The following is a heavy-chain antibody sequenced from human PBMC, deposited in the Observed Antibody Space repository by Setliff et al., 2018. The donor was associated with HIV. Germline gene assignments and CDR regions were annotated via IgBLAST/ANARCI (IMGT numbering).Heavy chain of an antibody. CDR2: IYYNGDT. V-gene: IGHV4-39*01. J-gene: IGHJ4*02. Sequence: LETLSLTCTVSGGFVSRSSYYWGWIRQPRGKRLEWIGTIYYNGDTQYNPSFKSRVIMSVDTSKNQFSLRLISVTAADTAVYYCVRMEATRPPRGLDYWGPGTLVTVSS. CDR1: GGFVSRSSYY. CDR3: VRMEATRPPRGLDY. D-gene: IGHD1-1*01.